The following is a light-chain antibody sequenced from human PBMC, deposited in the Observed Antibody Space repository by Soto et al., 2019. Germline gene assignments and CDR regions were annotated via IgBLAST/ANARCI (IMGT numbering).Light chain of an antibody. J-gene: IGKJ2*01. CDR1: QSVRSH. CDR3: QHYNYWPYT. CDR2: GAS. V-gene: IGKV3-15*01. Sequence: MTQSPSTLSASVGARVTLSCRASQSVRSHLAWYQQKPGQPPRLLIYGASTRATGVPARFSGSGSGTDFTLTISSLQSEDFAVYYCQHYNYWPYTFGQGTKVDIK.